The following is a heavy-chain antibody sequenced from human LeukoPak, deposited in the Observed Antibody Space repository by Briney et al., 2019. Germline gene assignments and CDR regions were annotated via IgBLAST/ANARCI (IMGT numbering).Heavy chain of an antibody. CDR3: ARVYSNYGTRRSYFDY. J-gene: IGHJ4*02. CDR2: ISSSSSYI. V-gene: IGHV3-21*01. CDR1: GFTFSSYS. D-gene: IGHD4-11*01. Sequence: GGSLRLSCAASGFTFSSYSMNWVPQAPRKGLEWVSSISSSSSYIYYADSVKGRFTISRANAKNSLYLQMNSLRAEDTAVYYCARVYSNYGTRRSYFDYWGQGTLVTVSS.